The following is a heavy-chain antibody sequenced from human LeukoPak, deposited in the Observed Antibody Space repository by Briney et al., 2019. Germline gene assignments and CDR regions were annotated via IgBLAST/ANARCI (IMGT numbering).Heavy chain of an antibody. Sequence: ASVKVSCKASGGTFSSYAISWVRQAPGQGLEWMGGIIPIFGTANYAQKFQGRVTITADESTSTAYMELSSLRSEDTAVYYCAAVKSGSSWYLLFDCWGQGTLVTVSS. CDR3: AAVKSGSSWYLLFDC. D-gene: IGHD6-13*01. J-gene: IGHJ4*02. CDR1: GGTFSSYA. CDR2: IIPIFGTA. V-gene: IGHV1-69*13.